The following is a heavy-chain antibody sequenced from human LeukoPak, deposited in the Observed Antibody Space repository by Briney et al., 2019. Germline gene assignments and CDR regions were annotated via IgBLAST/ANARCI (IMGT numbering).Heavy chain of an antibody. Sequence: ASVKVSCKASGYTFTSYDINWVRQATGQGLEWMGWMNPNSGNTGYAQKFQGRVTITRNTSISTAYMELSSLRSEDTAVYYCAGGRKWLRLYYYYYMDVWGKGTTVTVSS. D-gene: IGHD5-12*01. J-gene: IGHJ6*03. V-gene: IGHV1-8*03. CDR1: GYTFTSYD. CDR3: AGGRKWLRLYYYYYMDV. CDR2: MNPNSGNT.